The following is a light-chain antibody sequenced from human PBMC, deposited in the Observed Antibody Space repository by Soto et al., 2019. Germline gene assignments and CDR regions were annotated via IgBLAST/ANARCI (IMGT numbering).Light chain of an antibody. Sequence: DIQLTQSPSFLSASVGDRVTITCRASQGISSYLAWYQQKPGKAPKLLIYAASTLQSGVPSRFSGSGSGTEFTLTISSLQPEDFATYYCQQLNSAEAFGQGTKVEIK. J-gene: IGKJ1*01. CDR1: QGISSY. CDR3: QQLNSAEA. CDR2: AAS. V-gene: IGKV1-9*01.